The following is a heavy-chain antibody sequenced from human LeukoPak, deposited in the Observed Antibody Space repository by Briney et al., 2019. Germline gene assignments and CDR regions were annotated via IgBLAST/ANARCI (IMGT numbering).Heavy chain of an antibody. CDR1: GFIFNNYA. Sequence: QAGGSLRLSCAGSGFIFNNYAMHWVRQPPGKGLEWVSGISWNSGSIDYADSVKGRFTISRDNAKNPLYLQMNSLRVEDTAFYYCAKDNRRHYTSGPNPDSLHWGQGALVTVSS. V-gene: IGHV3-9*01. D-gene: IGHD6-19*01. J-gene: IGHJ4*02. CDR2: ISWNSGSI. CDR3: AKDNRRHYTSGPNPDSLH.